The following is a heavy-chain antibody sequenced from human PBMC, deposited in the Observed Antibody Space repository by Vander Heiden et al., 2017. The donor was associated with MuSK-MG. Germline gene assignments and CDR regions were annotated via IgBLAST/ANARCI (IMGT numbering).Heavy chain of an antibody. CDR2: ISSSSSYI. Sequence: ELQLVESVGGLVKPGGSLRLSCAASGFTFSSDSMNWVRQAPGKGLEWVSSISSSSSYIYYADSVKGRFTISRDNDKNSLYLQMNSLRDEDTAVYYCARDQVTGTTLPLDYWGQGTLVTVSS. CDR3: ARDQVTGTTLPLDY. D-gene: IGHD1-1*01. CDR1: GFTFSSDS. V-gene: IGHV3-21*01. J-gene: IGHJ4*02.